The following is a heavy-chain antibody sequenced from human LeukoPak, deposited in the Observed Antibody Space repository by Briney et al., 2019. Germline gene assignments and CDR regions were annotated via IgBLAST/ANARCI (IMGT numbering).Heavy chain of an antibody. CDR3: VGDSGYDLVYFDL. V-gene: IGHV4-34*01. J-gene: IGHJ2*01. Sequence: SETLSLTCAVYGGSFSGYYWSWIRQPPGKGLEWIGEINHSGSTNYNPSLKSRVTISVDTSKNQFSLKLSSVTAADTAVYYCVGDSGYDLVYFDLWGRGTLVTVSP. D-gene: IGHD5-12*01. CDR1: GGSFSGYY. CDR2: INHSGST.